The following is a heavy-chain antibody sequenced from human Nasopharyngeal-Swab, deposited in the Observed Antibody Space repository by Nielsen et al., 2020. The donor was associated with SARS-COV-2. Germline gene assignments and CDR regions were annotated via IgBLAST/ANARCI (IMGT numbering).Heavy chain of an antibody. D-gene: IGHD6-19*01. CDR1: GFTFSSYS. Sequence: GGSLRLSCAASGFTFSSYSMNWVRQAPGKGLEWVSSISSSSSYIYYADSVKGRFTISRDNAKNSLYLQMNSLRAEDTAVYYCARDLTLIAVADTGYWGQGTLVTVSS. CDR2: ISSSSSYI. CDR3: ARDLTLIAVADTGY. V-gene: IGHV3-21*01. J-gene: IGHJ4*02.